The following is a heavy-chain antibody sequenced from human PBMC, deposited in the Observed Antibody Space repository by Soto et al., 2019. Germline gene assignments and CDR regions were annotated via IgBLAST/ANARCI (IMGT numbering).Heavy chain of an antibody. CDR3: ARDRYDFWSGFYYYYGMDV. CDR2: ISYDGSNK. V-gene: IGHV3-30-3*01. CDR1: GFTVSSYA. J-gene: IGHJ6*02. Sequence: GGSLRLSCAASGFTVSSYAMHWVRQAPGKGLEWVAVISYDGSNKYYADSVKGRFTISRDNSKNTLYLQMNSLRAEDTAVYYCARDRYDFWSGFYYYYGMDVWGQGTTVTVSS. D-gene: IGHD3-3*01.